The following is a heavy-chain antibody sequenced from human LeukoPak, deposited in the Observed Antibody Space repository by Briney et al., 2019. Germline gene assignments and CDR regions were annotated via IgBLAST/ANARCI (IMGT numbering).Heavy chain of an antibody. CDR2: ISSSGAYI. Sequence: AGGSLRLSCAASGFTFSTYSMNWVRQAPGKGLEWVSSISSSGAYIYYADSLKGRFTISRDNAKNSLYLQMYSLRAEDTAVYYCARDGAGDCSSTSCYYYYMDVWGKGTTVTVSS. CDR3: ARDGAGDCSSTSCYYYYMDV. D-gene: IGHD2-2*01. V-gene: IGHV3-21*01. J-gene: IGHJ6*03. CDR1: GFTFSTYS.